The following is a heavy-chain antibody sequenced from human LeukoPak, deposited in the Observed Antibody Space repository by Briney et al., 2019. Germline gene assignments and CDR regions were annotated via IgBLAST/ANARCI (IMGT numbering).Heavy chain of an antibody. Sequence: ASVKVSCKASGYTFISYTMNWVRQAPGQGLEWMGWINANTGNPTYAQGFTGRFVFSLDTSVSTAYLQISSLKAEDTAVYYCARVGTPVFYYYMDVWGKGTTVTVSS. CDR3: ARVGTPVFYYYMDV. V-gene: IGHV7-4-1*02. D-gene: IGHD1-14*01. J-gene: IGHJ6*03. CDR2: INANTGNP. CDR1: GYTFISYT.